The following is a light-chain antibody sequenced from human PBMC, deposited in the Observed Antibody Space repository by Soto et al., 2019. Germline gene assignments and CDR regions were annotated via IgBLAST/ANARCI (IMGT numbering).Light chain of an antibody. CDR2: AAS. V-gene: IGKV1-9*01. CDR3: QQLSSYPIT. J-gene: IGKJ5*01. CDR1: QGISSY. Sequence: DIQLTQSPSFLSASVGDRVTITCRASQGISSYLAWYQQKPGKAPKLLIYAASTLLSGVPSRFSGTGSGAEFTLTISSLQPEDFATYYCQQLSSYPITFGQGTRLEIK.